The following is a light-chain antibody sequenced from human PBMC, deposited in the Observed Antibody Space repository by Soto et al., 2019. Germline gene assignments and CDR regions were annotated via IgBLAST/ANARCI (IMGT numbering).Light chain of an antibody. Sequence: ALAQPRSVSGSPGQSVTISCTGASSDVGGYNYVSWYQQHPGKAPKLMIYDVSKRPSGVPDRFSGSKSGNTASLTISGLQTEDEADYYCCSYAGRYTYVFGTGTKVTVL. CDR2: DVS. J-gene: IGLJ1*01. CDR3: CSYAGRYTYV. V-gene: IGLV2-11*01. CDR1: SSDVGGYNY.